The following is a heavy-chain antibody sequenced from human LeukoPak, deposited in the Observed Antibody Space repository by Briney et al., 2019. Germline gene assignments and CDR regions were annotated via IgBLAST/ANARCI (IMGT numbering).Heavy chain of an antibody. CDR2: ISSSGSTI. J-gene: IGHJ5*02. Sequence: PGGSLRLSCAASGFTFSSYEMNWVRQAPGKGLEWVSYISSSGSTIYYADSVKGRFTISRDNAKNSLYLQMNSLRAEDTAVYYCARVLTPVTNTENWFDPWGQGTLVTVSS. CDR3: ARVLTPVTNTENWFDP. V-gene: IGHV3-48*03. D-gene: IGHD2-15*01. CDR1: GFTFSSYE.